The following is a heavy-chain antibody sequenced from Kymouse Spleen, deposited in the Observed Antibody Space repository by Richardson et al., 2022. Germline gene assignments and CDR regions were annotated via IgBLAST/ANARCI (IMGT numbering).Heavy chain of an antibody. CDR3: ARDGEQLAFDAFDI. D-gene: IGHD6-6*01. J-gene: IGHJ3*02. Sequence: QVQLQESGPGLVKPSETLSLTCTVSGGSISSYYWSWIRQPPGKGLEWIGYIYYSGSTNYNPSLKSRVTISVDTSKNQFSLKLSSVTAADTAVYYCARDGEQLAFDAFDIWGQGTMVTVSS. V-gene: IGHV4-59*01. CDR2: IYYSGST. CDR1: GGSISSYY.